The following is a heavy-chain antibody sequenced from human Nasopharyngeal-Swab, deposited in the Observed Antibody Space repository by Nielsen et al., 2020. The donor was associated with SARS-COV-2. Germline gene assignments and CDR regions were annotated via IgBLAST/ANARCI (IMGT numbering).Heavy chain of an antibody. D-gene: IGHD3-10*01. CDR2: IWYDGSKK. CDR3: VSAGSIEY. J-gene: IGHJ4*02. Sequence: GGARRRSCVASGFTYKYGRNWVHQAPGKGMEWVSVIWYDGSKKFYGKSVKGRFSISRDESKNTVYLQMSSLRVEDTAVYYCVSAGSIEYWGQGTPVTVSS. V-gene: IGHV3-33*01. CDR1: GFTYKYG.